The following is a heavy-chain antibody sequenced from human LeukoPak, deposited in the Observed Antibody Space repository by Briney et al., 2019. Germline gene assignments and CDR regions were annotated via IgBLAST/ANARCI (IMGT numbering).Heavy chain of an antibody. J-gene: IGHJ4*02. Sequence: SETLSLTCTVSGGSMSSGSYYWGWIRQPPGKGLEWIGSIYYSGSTYYNPSLESRITVSLDTSKNQFSLKLSSVTAADTAVYYCARDKTFDVVIFFDYWGQGALVTVSS. CDR2: IYYSGST. CDR1: GGSMSSGSYY. D-gene: IGHD2-21*01. V-gene: IGHV4-39*07. CDR3: ARDKTFDVVIFFDY.